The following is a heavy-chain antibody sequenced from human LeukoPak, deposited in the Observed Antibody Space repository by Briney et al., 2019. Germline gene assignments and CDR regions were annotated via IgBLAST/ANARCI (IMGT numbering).Heavy chain of an antibody. Sequence: GGSLRLSCAASGFTFSSYGMHWVRQAPGKGLEWVAVISHAGTNKYYGVSVKGRFTISRDNSKNTLYLQMDSLRPEDTAVYFCAKGSPATSYWGQGTLVTVSS. CDR2: ISHAGTNK. J-gene: IGHJ4*02. CDR1: GFTFSSYG. CDR3: AKGSPATSY. V-gene: IGHV3-30*18. D-gene: IGHD2-15*01.